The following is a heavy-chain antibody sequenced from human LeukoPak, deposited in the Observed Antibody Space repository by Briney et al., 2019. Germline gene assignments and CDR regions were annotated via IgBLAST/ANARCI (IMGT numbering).Heavy chain of an antibody. CDR2: INPNSGGA. J-gene: IGHJ6*02. CDR1: GYTFTGYY. Sequence: ASVKVSCKASGYTFTGYYMHWVRQAPGQGLEWMGWINPNSGGANYAQKFQGRVTMTRDTSIGTAYMELSRLRSDDTAVYCCASVAEPSWSYYYYGMDVWGQGTTVTVSS. V-gene: IGHV1-2*02. D-gene: IGHD2-8*02. CDR3: ASVAEPSWSYYYYGMDV.